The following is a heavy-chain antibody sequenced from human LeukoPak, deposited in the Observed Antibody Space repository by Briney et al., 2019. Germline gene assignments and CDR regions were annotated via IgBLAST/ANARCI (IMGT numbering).Heavy chain of an antibody. Sequence: ASVKVSCKASGYTFNGYYLHWVRQAPGQGLEWMGRINPNSGGTDYAQKFQDRVTMTRNTSISTAYMELSSLRSDDTAVYYCARGPPNWGYDYWGPGTLVTVSS. J-gene: IGHJ4*02. CDR3: ARGPPNWGYDY. CDR2: INPNSGGT. D-gene: IGHD7-27*01. V-gene: IGHV1-2*06. CDR1: GYTFNGYY.